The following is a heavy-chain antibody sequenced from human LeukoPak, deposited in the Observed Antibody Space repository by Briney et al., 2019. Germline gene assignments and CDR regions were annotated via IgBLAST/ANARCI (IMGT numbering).Heavy chain of an antibody. D-gene: IGHD6-13*01. V-gene: IGHV4-34*01. J-gene: IGHJ3*02. Sequence: SETLSLTCAVYGGSFSGYYWSWIRQPPGKGLEWIGEINHSGSTNYNPTLKSRVTISVDTSKNQFSLKLSSVTAADTAVYYCARGKTIGYSSSWYGRGVFDIWGQGTMVTVSS. CDR3: ARGKTIGYSSSWYGRGVFDI. CDR1: GGSFSGYY. CDR2: INHSGST.